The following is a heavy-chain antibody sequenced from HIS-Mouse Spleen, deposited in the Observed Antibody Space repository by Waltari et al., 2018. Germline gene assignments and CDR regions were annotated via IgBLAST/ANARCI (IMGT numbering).Heavy chain of an antibody. V-gene: IGHV3-7*01. J-gene: IGHJ2*01. Sequence: PASGFTFSSYWMSCVRQAPGKGLEWVANIKQDGSEKYYVDSVKGRFTISRDNAKNSLYLQMNSLRAEDTAVYYCARASRNYGDYVGYFDLWGRGTLVTVSS. CDR1: GFTFSSYW. CDR2: IKQDGSEK. CDR3: ARASRNYGDYVGYFDL. D-gene: IGHD4-17*01.